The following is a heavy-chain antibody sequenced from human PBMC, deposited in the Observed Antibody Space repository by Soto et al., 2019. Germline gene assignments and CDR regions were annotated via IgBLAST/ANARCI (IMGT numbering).Heavy chain of an antibody. CDR1: GFPFGDYA. CDR2: IRSKAYGGTT. D-gene: IGHD3-9*01. J-gene: IGHJ3*02. CDR3: TRDYDILTGYYPGPDAFDI. Sequence: GGSLRLSCTASGFPFGDYAMSWFRQAPGKGLEWVGFIRSKAYGGTTEYAASVKGRFTISRDDSKSIAYLQMNSLKTEDTAVYYCTRDYDILTGYYPGPDAFDIWGQGTMVTVS. V-gene: IGHV3-49*03.